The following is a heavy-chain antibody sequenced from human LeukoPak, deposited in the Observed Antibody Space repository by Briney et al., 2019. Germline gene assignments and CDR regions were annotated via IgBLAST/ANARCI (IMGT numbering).Heavy chain of an antibody. J-gene: IGHJ4*02. V-gene: IGHV3-66*01. D-gene: IGHD6-19*01. CDR2: IYSGGST. CDR1: GFTVSSNY. CDR3: ARGGSSGWYNY. Sequence: GGSLRLSCAASGFTVSSNYMRWVRQAPGKGLEGVSVIYSGGSTYYADSVKGRFTISRDNSKNTLYLQMNSLRAEDTAVYYCARGGSSGWYNYWGQGTLVTVSS.